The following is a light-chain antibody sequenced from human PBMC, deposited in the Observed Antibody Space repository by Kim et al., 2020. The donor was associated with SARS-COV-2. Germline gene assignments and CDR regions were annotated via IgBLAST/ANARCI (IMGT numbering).Light chain of an antibody. CDR1: SIGSKS. CDR2: YDS. J-gene: IGLJ2*01. CDR3: QVWDSSNDHRVV. Sequence: SYELTQPPSVSVAPEKTARITCGGASIGSKSVHWYQQKPGQAPVLVISYDSVRPSGIPERFSGSNSGNTATLTISRVEAGDEADYYCQVWDSSNDHRVVFDGGTQLTVL. V-gene: IGLV3-21*04.